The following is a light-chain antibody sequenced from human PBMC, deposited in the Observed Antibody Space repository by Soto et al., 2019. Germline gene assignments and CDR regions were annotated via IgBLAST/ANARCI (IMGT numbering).Light chain of an antibody. Sequence: EIVLTQSPGTLSLSPGERATLSCRTSQSVIISYLTWYQQKPGQAPRLLVYDASTRATGVPARFSGSGSGTEFTLTISSLQSEDFAVYYCQQYNNWPQTFGQGTKVDI. V-gene: IGKV3-15*01. CDR2: DAS. CDR1: QSVIISY. CDR3: QQYNNWPQT. J-gene: IGKJ1*01.